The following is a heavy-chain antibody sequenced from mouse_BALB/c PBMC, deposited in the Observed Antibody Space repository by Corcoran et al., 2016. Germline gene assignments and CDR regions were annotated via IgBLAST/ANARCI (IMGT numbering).Heavy chain of an antibody. Sequence: DVQLQESGPGLVKPSQSLSLTCSVTGYSITSGYYWNWIRQFPGNKLEWMGYISYDGSNNYNPSLKNRISITRDTSKNQFFLKLNSVTTEDTATYYCARDLTWSAMDYWGQGTSVTVSS. CDR3: ARDLTWSAMDY. CDR1: GYSITSGYY. J-gene: IGHJ4*01. CDR2: ISYDGSN. V-gene: IGHV3-6*02.